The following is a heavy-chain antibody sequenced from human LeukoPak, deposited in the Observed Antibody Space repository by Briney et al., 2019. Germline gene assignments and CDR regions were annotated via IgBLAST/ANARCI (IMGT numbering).Heavy chain of an antibody. J-gene: IGHJ3*02. CDR2: ISWNSGSI. CDR3: AKDSYSSGWYIAFDI. Sequence: GGSLRLSCAASGFTFDDYAVHWVRQAPGKGLEWVSGISWNSGSIGYADSVKGRFTISRDNAKNSLYLQMNSLRAEDTALYYCAKDSYSSGWYIAFDIWGQGTMVTVSS. V-gene: IGHV3-9*01. CDR1: GFTFDDYA. D-gene: IGHD6-19*01.